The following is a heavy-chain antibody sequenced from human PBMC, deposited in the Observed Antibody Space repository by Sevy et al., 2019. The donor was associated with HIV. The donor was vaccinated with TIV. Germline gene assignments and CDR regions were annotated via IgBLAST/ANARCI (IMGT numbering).Heavy chain of an antibody. CDR3: PRQSAAGGGDPRNWFDP. Sequence: ASVKVSCKASGYTFTSYYMHWVRQAPGQGLEWMGIINPSGGSTSYARKFQGRVTMTGDTSTSTVYMELSSLRSEDTAVYYCPRQSAAGGGDPRNWFDPWGQGTLVTVSS. D-gene: IGHD6-13*01. V-gene: IGHV1-46*01. CDR1: GYTFTSYY. CDR2: INPSGGST. J-gene: IGHJ5*02.